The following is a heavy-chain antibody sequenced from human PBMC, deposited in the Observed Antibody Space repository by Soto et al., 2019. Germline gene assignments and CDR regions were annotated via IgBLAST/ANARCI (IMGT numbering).Heavy chain of an antibody. Sequence: SETLSLTCTVSGGSISSGGYYWSWIRQHPGKGLEWIGYIYYSGSTHYNPSLKSRVTISVDTSKNQFSPKLSSVTAADTAVYYCARVNRDYYGMDVWGQGTTVTVSS. J-gene: IGHJ6*02. D-gene: IGHD3-22*01. CDR1: GGSISSGGYY. CDR3: ARVNRDYYGMDV. V-gene: IGHV4-31*03. CDR2: IYYSGST.